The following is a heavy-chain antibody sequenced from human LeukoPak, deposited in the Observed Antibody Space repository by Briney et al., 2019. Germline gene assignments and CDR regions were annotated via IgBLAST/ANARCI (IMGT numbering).Heavy chain of an antibody. V-gene: IGHV3-48*01. J-gene: IGHJ3*02. D-gene: IGHD3-10*01. CDR3: ARAGAMLWFGEWLDDAFDI. CDR1: GFTFSSYS. Sequence: GGSLRLSCAASGFTFSSYSMNWVRQAPGKGLEWVSYISSSSSTIYYADSVKGRFTISRDNAKNSLYLQMNGLRAEDTAVYYCARAGAMLWFGEWLDDAFDIWGQGTMVTVSS. CDR2: ISSSSSTI.